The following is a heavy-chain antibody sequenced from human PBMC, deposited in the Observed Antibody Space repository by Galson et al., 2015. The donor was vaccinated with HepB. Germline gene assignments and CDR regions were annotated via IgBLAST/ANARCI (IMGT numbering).Heavy chain of an antibody. CDR2: IRQVGSEA. D-gene: IGHD3-9*01. CDR3: VRETQYFDWLLHASFFDF. CDR1: GFTLSSFW. J-gene: IGHJ4*02. V-gene: IGHV3-7*03. Sequence: SLRLSCAASGFTLSSFWMTWVRQAPGKGLEWVANIRQVGSEANYVDSVKGRFTVSRDNSKNSLYLQMNSLRAEDTAVYYCVRETQYFDWLLHASFFDFWGQGTLVTVSS.